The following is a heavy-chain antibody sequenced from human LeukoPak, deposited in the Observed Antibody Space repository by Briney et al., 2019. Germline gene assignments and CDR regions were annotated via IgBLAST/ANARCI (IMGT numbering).Heavy chain of an antibody. CDR2: ISGDGGST. D-gene: IGHD6-19*01. V-gene: IGHV3-43*02. CDR3: ARESETSGWYDY. J-gene: IGHJ4*02. Sequence: GGSLRLSCAAPGFIFAIHRVRQAPGKGLEWVSLISGDGGSTFYADSVRGRFTISRDNTRKSLSLQMSSLRSEDTALYYCARESETSGWYDYWGQGTLVTVSS. CDR1: GFIFA.